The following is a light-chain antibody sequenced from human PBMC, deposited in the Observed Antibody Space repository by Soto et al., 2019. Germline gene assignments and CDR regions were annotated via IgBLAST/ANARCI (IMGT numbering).Light chain of an antibody. Sequence: QSVLTQPPSASGTPGQRVTISCSGSRASIGSNTVTWYQHLPGAAPKLLVYNNNQRPSGVPDRFSGSKSDTSASLAISGLQFEDEAVYYCAAWDDSLSGPVFCGGTKLTVL. CDR3: AAWDDSLSGPV. CDR2: NNN. V-gene: IGLV1-44*01. CDR1: RASIGSNT. J-gene: IGLJ3*02.